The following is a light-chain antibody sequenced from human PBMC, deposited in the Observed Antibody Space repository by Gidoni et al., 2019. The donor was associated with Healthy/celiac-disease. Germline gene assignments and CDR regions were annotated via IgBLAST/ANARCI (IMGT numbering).Light chain of an antibody. CDR1: QLGDKY. J-gene: IGLJ2*01. Sequence: SYELTQPPSVSVSPGQTASITCSGDQLGDKYACWYPQKPGQSPVLVIYQDNKRPSGIPERFSGSNSGNTATLTISGTQAMDEADYYCQAWDSSTVVFGGGTKLTVL. CDR2: QDN. CDR3: QAWDSSTVV. V-gene: IGLV3-1*01.